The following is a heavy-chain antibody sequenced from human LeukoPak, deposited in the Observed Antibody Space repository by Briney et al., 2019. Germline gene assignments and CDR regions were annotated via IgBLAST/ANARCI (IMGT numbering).Heavy chain of an antibody. J-gene: IGHJ4*02. D-gene: IGHD6-13*01. CDR3: ASIGKLVRGFDY. CDR2: ISSSSSYI. CDR1: GFTFSSYE. V-gene: IGHV3-21*01. Sequence: PGGSLRLSCAASGFTFSSYEFNWVRQAPGKGLEWVSSISSSSSYIYYADSVKGRFTISRDNAKNSLYLQMNSLRAEDTAVYYCASIGKLVRGFDYWGQGTLVTVSS.